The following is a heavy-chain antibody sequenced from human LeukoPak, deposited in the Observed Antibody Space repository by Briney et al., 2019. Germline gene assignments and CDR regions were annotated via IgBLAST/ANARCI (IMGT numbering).Heavy chain of an antibody. CDR1: GFTFSSYG. Sequence: PGGSLRLSCAASGFTFSSYGMHRVRQAPGKGLEWVAFIRYDGSNKYYADSVKGRFTISRDNSKNTLYLQMNSLRAEDTAVYYCAKDSRSKYYYYGMDVWGQGTTVTVSS. J-gene: IGHJ6*02. D-gene: IGHD2/OR15-2a*01. CDR3: AKDSRSKYYYYGMDV. CDR2: IRYDGSNK. V-gene: IGHV3-30*02.